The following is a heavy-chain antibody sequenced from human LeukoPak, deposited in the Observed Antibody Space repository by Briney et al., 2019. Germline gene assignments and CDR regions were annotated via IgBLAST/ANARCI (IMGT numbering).Heavy chain of an antibody. Sequence: GGSLRLSCAASGFTFSSSWMYWVRQAPGKGLVWVSRINSDESITTYADSVKGRFTISRDNAKNTLYLQMNSLRAEDTAVYYCARPTEPDWYYFDYWGQGTLVTVSS. CDR3: ARPTEPDWYYFDY. V-gene: IGHV3-74*01. CDR2: INSDESIT. J-gene: IGHJ4*02. D-gene: IGHD2-21*01. CDR1: GFTFSSSW.